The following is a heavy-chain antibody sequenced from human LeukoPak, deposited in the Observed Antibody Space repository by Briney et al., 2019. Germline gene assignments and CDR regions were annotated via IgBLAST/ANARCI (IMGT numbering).Heavy chain of an antibody. Sequence: SETLSLTCTVSGGSISSSSYYWGWIRQPPGKGLEWIGSIYYSGSTYYNPSLKSRVTISVDTSKNQFSLKLSSVTAADTAVYYCARGHSSGRYPLDYWGQGTLVTVSS. V-gene: IGHV4-39*01. J-gene: IGHJ4*02. D-gene: IGHD6-19*01. CDR3: ARGHSSGRYPLDY. CDR1: GGSISSSSYY. CDR2: IYYSGST.